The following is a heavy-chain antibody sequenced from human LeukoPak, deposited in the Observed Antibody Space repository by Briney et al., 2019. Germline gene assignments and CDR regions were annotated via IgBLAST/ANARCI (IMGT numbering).Heavy chain of an antibody. CDR3: AKGKGAARRAQGHDY. CDR1: GFTFSSYA. Sequence: PGGSLRLSCAASGFTFSSYAMSWVRQAPGKGLEWVSAISGSGGSTYYADSVKGRVTISRDNSKNTLYLQMNSLRAEDTAVYYGAKGKGAARRAQGHDYWGQGTLVTVSS. CDR2: ISGSGGST. V-gene: IGHV3-23*01. J-gene: IGHJ4*02. D-gene: IGHD6-6*01.